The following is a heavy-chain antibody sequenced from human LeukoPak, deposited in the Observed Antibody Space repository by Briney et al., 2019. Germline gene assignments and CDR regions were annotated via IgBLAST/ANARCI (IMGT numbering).Heavy chain of an antibody. D-gene: IGHD3-22*01. V-gene: IGHV3-23*01. J-gene: IGHJ4*02. Sequence: GGSLRLSCVASGFTFSDYAMSWVRQPPGKGLEWVAAVRGGGDRVFYSDSVKGRFTISRDNSKNMVYLQMNSLRAEDTAVHFWAKDYHYDGSGRGGLSLFDSWGQGALVTVSS. CDR1: GFTFSDYA. CDR3: AKDYHYDGSGRGGLSLFDS. CDR2: VRGGGDRV.